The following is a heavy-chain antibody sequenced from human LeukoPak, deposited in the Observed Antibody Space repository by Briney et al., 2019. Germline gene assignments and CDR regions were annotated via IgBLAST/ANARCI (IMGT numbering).Heavy chain of an antibody. CDR1: GFSFSRYD. Sequence: GGSLRLSCVASGFSFSRYDMHWVRQAPGKGLEWVAFIRYDGSNKYYADSVKGRFTISRDNSKNTLYLQMNSLRAEDTAVYYCAKEYSSGWYASNYFDYWGQGTLVTVSS. J-gene: IGHJ4*02. CDR2: IRYDGSNK. D-gene: IGHD6-19*01. CDR3: AKEYSSGWYASNYFDY. V-gene: IGHV3-30*02.